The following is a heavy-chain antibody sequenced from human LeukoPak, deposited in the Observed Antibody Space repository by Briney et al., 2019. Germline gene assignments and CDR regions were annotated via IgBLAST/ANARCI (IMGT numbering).Heavy chain of an antibody. CDR1: GFTFSGFW. CDR3: ARVEYSSSSTIYYFDY. Sequence: GGSLRLSCAVSGFTFSGFWMSWSRQAPGKGLEWVASINSDGSEGYYADVVKGRFTISRDNSKNTLYLQMNSLRAEDTAVYYCARVEYSSSSTIYYFDYWGQGTLVTVSS. D-gene: IGHD6-6*01. V-gene: IGHV3-7*03. CDR2: INSDGSEG. J-gene: IGHJ4*02.